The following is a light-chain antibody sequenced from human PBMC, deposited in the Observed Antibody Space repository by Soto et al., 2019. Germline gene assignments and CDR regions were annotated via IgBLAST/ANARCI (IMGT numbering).Light chain of an antibody. J-gene: IGLJ3*02. CDR1: SSNIGTNQ. CDR3: AAWDDGLDAWV. Sequence: QSVLTQPPSTSGTPGLRVTISCSGGSSNIGTNQVYWYHQRPATAPKLLINSNDHRPSGVPDRRSGSTSGTSASLAISWLRSADEADYYCAAWDDGLDAWVFGGGTQLTVL. CDR2: SND. V-gene: IGLV1-47*02.